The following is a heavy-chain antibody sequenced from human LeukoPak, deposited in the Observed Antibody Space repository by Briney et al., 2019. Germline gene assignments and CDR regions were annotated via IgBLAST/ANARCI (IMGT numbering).Heavy chain of an antibody. Sequence: SETLSLTCTVSGGSISSGSYYWSWIRQPAGKGLEWIGRIYTSGSTNYNPSLKSRVTISVDTSKNQFSLKLSSVTAADTAVYYCARGVNWGDFDYWGQGTLVTVSS. D-gene: IGHD7-27*01. CDR1: GGSISSGSYY. J-gene: IGHJ4*02. CDR3: ARGVNWGDFDY. CDR2: IYTSGST. V-gene: IGHV4-61*02.